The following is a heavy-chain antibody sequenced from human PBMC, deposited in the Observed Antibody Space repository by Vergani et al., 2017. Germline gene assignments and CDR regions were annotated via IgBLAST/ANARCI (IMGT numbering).Heavy chain of an antibody. J-gene: IGHJ4*02. CDR2: IYSGGST. D-gene: IGHD6-19*01. CDR1: GFTVSSNY. V-gene: IGHV3-53*02. Sequence: EVQLVETGGGLIQPGGSLRLSCAASGFTVSSNYMSWVRQAPGKGLEWVSVIYSGGSTYYADSVKGRFTISRDNSKNTLYLQMNSLRAEDTAVYYCAKERFLGSGWYHYFDYWGQGTLVTVSS. CDR3: AKERFLGSGWYHYFDY.